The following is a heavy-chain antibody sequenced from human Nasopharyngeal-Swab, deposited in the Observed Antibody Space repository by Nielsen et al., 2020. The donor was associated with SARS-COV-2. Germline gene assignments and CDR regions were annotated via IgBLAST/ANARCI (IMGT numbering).Heavy chain of an antibody. CDR2: IKKDGGEK. V-gene: IGHV3-7*01. D-gene: IGHD6-13*01. CDR3: VRDPIGYSSSSWWFDP. J-gene: IGHJ5*02. CDR1: GFTFSTFW. Sequence: GGSLRLSCAASGFTFSTFWMSWVRQAPGKGLEWVANIKKDGGEKNYVDSVKGRFTTSRDNAKNSLYLQMNSLRAEDTAVYYCVRDPIGYSSSSWWFDPWGQGTLVTVSS.